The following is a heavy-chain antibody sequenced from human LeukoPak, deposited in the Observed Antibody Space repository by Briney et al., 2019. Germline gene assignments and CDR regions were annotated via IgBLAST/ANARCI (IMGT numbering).Heavy chain of an antibody. D-gene: IGHD3-22*01. V-gene: IGHV4-59*01. CDR2: IYYSGST. Sequence: SETLSLTCTVSGGSISSYYWSWIRQPPGKGLEWIGYIYYSGSTNYNPSLESRVTISVDTSKDQFSLKLSSVTAADTAVYYCAILVVPPWYFDLWGRGTLVTVSS. CDR1: GGSISSYY. J-gene: IGHJ2*01. CDR3: AILVVPPWYFDL.